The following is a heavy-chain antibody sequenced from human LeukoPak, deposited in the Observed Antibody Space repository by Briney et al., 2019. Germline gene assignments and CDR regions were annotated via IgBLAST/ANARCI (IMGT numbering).Heavy chain of an antibody. CDR3: ARVASPQIYMDV. CDR2: IYYSGST. J-gene: IGHJ6*03. D-gene: IGHD2-21*01. V-gene: IGHV4-59*01. Sequence: SETLSLTCTVSGGSISGYYWSWIRQPPGKGLEWIGYIYYSGSTNYNPSLKSRVTISVDTSKNQFSLKLSSVTAADTAVYYCARVASPQIYMDVWGKGTTVTVSS. CDR1: GGSISGYY.